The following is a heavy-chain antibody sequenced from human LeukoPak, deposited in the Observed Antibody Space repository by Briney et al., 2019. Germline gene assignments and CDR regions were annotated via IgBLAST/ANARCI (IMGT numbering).Heavy chain of an antibody. J-gene: IGHJ6*03. CDR1: GGSISSYY. Sequence: PSETLSLTCTVSGGSISSYYWSWIRQPPGRGLEWIGYIYSSGSTNYSPSLKSRVTISVDTSKNQFSLKLSSVTAADTAVYYCARLAAIGDYSRHYYMDVWGKGTTVTGSS. D-gene: IGHD4-11*01. V-gene: IGHV4-4*09. CDR2: IYSSGST. CDR3: ARLAAIGDYSRHYYMDV.